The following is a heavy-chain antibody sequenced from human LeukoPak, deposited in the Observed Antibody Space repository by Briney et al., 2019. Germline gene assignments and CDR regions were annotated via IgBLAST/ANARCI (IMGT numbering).Heavy chain of an antibody. CDR2: INTDGSST. CDR1: GFTFSSYW. V-gene: IGHV3-74*01. J-gene: IGHJ4*02. Sequence: AGGSLRLSCAASGFTFSSYWMHWVRQAPGKGLVWVSRINTDGSSTSYADSVKGRFTISRDNAKNTLYLQMNSLRAEDTAVYYCASRQYYDSGFDYWGQGTLVTVSS. D-gene: IGHD3-3*01. CDR3: ASRQYYDSGFDY.